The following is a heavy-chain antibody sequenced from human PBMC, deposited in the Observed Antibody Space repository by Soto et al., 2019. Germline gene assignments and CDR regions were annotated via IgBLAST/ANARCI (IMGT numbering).Heavy chain of an antibody. J-gene: IGHJ4*02. CDR3: GRDRGMDDY. Sequence: GGSLRLSCVGSGFTFGDFWMTWVRQAPGKGLEWVANIRPDGSETNYVDSVKGRFTISRDNTKNSVYLQMNGLIGEDTALYYCGRDRGMDDYWGQGTLVTVSS. CDR2: IRPDGSET. D-gene: IGHD2-8*01. V-gene: IGHV3-7*03. CDR1: GFTFGDFW.